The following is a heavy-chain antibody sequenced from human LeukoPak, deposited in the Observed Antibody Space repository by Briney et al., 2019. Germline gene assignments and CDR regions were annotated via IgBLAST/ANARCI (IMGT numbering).Heavy chain of an antibody. Sequence: SETLSLTCAVYGGSFSGYYWSWIRQPPGKGLEWIGEINHSGSTNYNPSLKSRVTISVDTSKNQFSLKLSSVTAADTAVYYCARGVAVAGGVLWFDPWGQGTLVTVSS. CDR2: INHSGST. J-gene: IGHJ5*02. D-gene: IGHD6-19*01. V-gene: IGHV4-34*01. CDR3: ARGVAVAGGVLWFDP. CDR1: GGSFSGYY.